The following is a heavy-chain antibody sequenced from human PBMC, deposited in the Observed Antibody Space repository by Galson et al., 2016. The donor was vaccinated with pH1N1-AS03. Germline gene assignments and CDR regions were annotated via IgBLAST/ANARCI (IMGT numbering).Heavy chain of an antibody. CDR3: ARGKRDDYNLGAVEY. V-gene: IGHV1-69*10. J-gene: IGHJ4*02. Sequence: SVKVSCKASGDTFSNYAISWVRQAPGQGLEWMGGVIPTLGIYKHAQKFQDRVTITADKSTNTAYLELSSLRAEDTAVYYCARGKRDDYNLGAVEYWGQGTLVTVSS. CDR1: GDTFSNYA. D-gene: IGHD5-24*01. CDR2: VIPTLGIY.